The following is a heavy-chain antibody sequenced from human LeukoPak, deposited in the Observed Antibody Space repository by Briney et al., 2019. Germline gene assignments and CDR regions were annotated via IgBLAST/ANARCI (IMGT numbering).Heavy chain of an antibody. CDR1: GFTFSSCA. CDR2: ISYDGSNK. D-gene: IGHD6-13*01. Sequence: GRSLRLSCAASGFTFSSCAMHWVRQAPGKGLEWVAVISYDGSNKYYADSVKGRFTISRDNSKNTLYLQMNSLRAEDTAVYYCARGVAAETYYYYYMDVWGKGTTVTVSS. CDR3: ARGVAAETYYYYYMDV. J-gene: IGHJ6*03. V-gene: IGHV3-30*01.